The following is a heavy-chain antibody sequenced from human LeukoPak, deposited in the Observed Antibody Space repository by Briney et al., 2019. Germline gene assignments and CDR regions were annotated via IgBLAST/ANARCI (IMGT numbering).Heavy chain of an antibody. J-gene: IGHJ4*02. CDR3: ARVRGIAAAGEFDY. CDR2: INYSGST. Sequence: SETLSLTCTVSGGSISSSSYYWGWIRQPPGKGLEWIGSINYSGSTYYNPSLKSRVTISVDTSKNQFSLKLSSVTAADTAVYYCARVRGIAAAGEFDYWGQGTLVTVSS. CDR1: GGSISSSSYY. V-gene: IGHV4-39*07. D-gene: IGHD6-13*01.